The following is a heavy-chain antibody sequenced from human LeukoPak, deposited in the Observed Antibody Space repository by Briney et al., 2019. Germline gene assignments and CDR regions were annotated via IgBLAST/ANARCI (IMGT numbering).Heavy chain of an antibody. D-gene: IGHD6-13*01. Sequence: GGSLRLSCAASGFTFSDYWMTWVRQAPGKGLEWLANIKTDGSEKYYVDSVKGRFTISRDNANNSLYLQMNSLRVEDTAVYFCARAYSSSWYYYYYYMDVWGKGTTVTVSS. V-gene: IGHV3-7*01. CDR3: ARAYSSSWYYYYYYMDV. J-gene: IGHJ6*03. CDR2: IKTDGSEK. CDR1: GFTFSDYW.